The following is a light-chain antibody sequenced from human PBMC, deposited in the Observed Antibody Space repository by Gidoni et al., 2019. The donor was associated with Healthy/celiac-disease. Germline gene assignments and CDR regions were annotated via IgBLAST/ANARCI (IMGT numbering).Light chain of an antibody. CDR3: QQYNSYCNT. J-gene: IGKJ2*01. CDR1: QSISSW. Sequence: DIKMTQSPSTLSASVGDRVTITCRASQSISSWLAWYQQKPGKAPKLLIYDASSLESGVPSRFSGSGSGTEFTLTISSLQPDDFATYYCQQYNSYCNTFGQGTKLEIK. CDR2: DAS. V-gene: IGKV1-5*01.